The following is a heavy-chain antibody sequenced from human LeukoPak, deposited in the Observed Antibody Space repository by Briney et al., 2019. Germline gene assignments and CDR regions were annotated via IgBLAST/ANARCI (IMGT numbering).Heavy chain of an antibody. CDR3: ARNQYYDILTDPYYYGMDV. J-gene: IGHJ6*02. D-gene: IGHD3-9*01. Sequence: PGGSLRLSCAASGFTFSSYSVNWVRQAPGKGLEWVSYISSSSSTIYYADSVKGRFTISRDNAKNSLYLQMNSLRAEDTAVYYCARNQYYDILTDPYYYGMDVWGQGTTVTVS. V-gene: IGHV3-48*01. CDR1: GFTFSSYS. CDR2: ISSSSSTI.